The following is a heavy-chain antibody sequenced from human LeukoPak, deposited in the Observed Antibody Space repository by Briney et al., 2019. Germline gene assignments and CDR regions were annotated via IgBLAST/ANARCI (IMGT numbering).Heavy chain of an antibody. J-gene: IGHJ4*02. D-gene: IGHD3-22*01. CDR2: ISGSGGST. V-gene: IGHV3-23*01. Sequence: PGGSLRLSCAASGFTFSSYAMSWVRQAPGKGLEWVSVISGSGGSTYYADSVKGRFTISRDNSRNTLYLQMNSLRAEDTAVYYCAKAQNTYDYDSSGYHYFDYWGQGTLVTVSS. CDR1: GFTFSSYA. CDR3: AKAQNTYDYDSSGYHYFDY.